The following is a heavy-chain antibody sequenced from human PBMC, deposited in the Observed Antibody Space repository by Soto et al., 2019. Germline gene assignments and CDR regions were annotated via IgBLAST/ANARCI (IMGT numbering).Heavy chain of an antibody. D-gene: IGHD6-6*01. Sequence: SETLSLTCSLYSGPLYGYYWSWIRQPPAKGLEWIGEISPSGTTNYSPSLKSRVSISVDTSKNQFSLNLTSLTAADTAVYYCARAPRVSGSAQTRSECWGREPLFTVSS. V-gene: IGHV4-34*01. CDR1: SGPLYGYY. J-gene: IGHJ4*02. CDR3: ARAPRVSGSAQTRSEC. CDR2: ISPSGTT.